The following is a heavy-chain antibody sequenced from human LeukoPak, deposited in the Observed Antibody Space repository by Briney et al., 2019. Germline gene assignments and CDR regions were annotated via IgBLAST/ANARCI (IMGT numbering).Heavy chain of an antibody. CDR2: ISGSGGST. D-gene: IGHD6-13*01. CDR3: AKMGTDIAAAGTVDY. CDR1: GFTFSSYA. V-gene: IGHV3-23*01. Sequence: GGSLRLSCAASGFTFSSYAMSWVRQAPGKRLEWVSAISGSGGSTYYADSVKGRFTISRDNSKNTLYLQMNSLRAEDTAVYYCAKMGTDIAAAGTVDYWGQGTLVTVSS. J-gene: IGHJ4*02.